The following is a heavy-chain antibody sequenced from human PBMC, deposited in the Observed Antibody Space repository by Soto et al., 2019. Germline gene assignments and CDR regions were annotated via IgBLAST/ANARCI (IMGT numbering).Heavy chain of an antibody. CDR1: GFTVSSNY. D-gene: IGHD5-18*01. Sequence: GGSLRLSCAASGFTVSSNYMTWVRQAPGKGLEWVSVIFSGGSTSYADSVKGRFTISRDNSKNTLYLQMNSLRAEDTPVYYCARDQGYSHYWGQGTLVTVSS. V-gene: IGHV3-66*01. J-gene: IGHJ4*02. CDR3: ARDQGYSHY. CDR2: IFSGGST.